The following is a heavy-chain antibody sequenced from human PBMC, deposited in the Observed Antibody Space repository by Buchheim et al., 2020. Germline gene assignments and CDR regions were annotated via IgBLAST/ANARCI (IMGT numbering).Heavy chain of an antibody. CDR1: GFTFSNHG. Sequence: QVQLVESGGGVVQPGRSLRLSCAASGFTFSNHGMYWVRQAPGKGLQWVALISFDGTNTSYADSFMGRFTVSRDNSKNTLYLQINSLRLEDTAVYYCVGGLLRSLEWLFVPWGQGT. D-gene: IGHD3-3*01. CDR3: VGGLLRSLEWLFVP. J-gene: IGHJ5*02. V-gene: IGHV3-30*03. CDR2: ISFDGTNT.